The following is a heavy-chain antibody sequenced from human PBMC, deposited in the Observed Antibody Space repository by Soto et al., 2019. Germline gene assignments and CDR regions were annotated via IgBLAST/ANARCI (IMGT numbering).Heavy chain of an antibody. V-gene: IGHV1-8*01. CDR3: ARHCSGGSCYSGSVDY. CDR2: MNPNSGNT. CDR1: GYTFTSYD. D-gene: IGHD2-15*01. J-gene: IGHJ4*02. Sequence: GASVKVSCKASGYTFTSYDINWVRQATGQGLEWMGWMNPNSGNTGYAQKFQGRVTMTRNTSISTAYMELSSLRSEDTAVYYCARHCSGGSCYSGSVDYWGQGTLVTVSS.